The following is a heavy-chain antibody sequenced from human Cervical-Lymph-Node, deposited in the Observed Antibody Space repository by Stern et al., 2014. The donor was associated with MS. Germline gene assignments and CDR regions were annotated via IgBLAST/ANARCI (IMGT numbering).Heavy chain of an antibody. Sequence: QLQLQESGPGLLRPSETLSITCRVSGDTITSHFWSWIRQPPGKGLEWIGYIYYRGTTNYNASLNGRVAISIDTSKTQFSLRLSSVTAADTAVYYCARATDLWGQGTLVTVSS. V-gene: IGHV4-59*11. J-gene: IGHJ5*02. CDR2: IYYRGTT. CDR3: ARATDL. CDR1: GDTITSHF.